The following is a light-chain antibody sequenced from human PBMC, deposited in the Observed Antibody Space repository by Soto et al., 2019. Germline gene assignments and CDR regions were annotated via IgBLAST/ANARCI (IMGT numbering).Light chain of an antibody. CDR3: MQGTHWPRT. CDR2: KVS. J-gene: IGKJ2*01. V-gene: IGKV2-30*01. CDR1: QSLVYSDGNTY. Sequence: DVVMTQSPLSLPVTLGQPASISCRSSQSLVYSDGNTYLSWFQQRPGQSPRRLIYKVSNRDSGVPDRISGSGSGTDFTLKISRVEAEDVGVYYCMQGTHWPRTFGQGTKLEIK.